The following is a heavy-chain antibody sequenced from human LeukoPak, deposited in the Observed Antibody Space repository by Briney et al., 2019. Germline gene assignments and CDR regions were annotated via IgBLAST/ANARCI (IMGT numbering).Heavy chain of an antibody. J-gene: IGHJ3*02. CDR1: GGTFSSYA. CDR3: ARMVGGWELPAAFDI. Sequence: SVKVSCKASGGTFSSYAISWVRQATGQGLEWMGGIIPIFGTTKYAQKFQGRVTITADESTSTAYMELSSLRSEDTAVYYCARMVGGWELPAAFDIWGQGTMVTVSS. CDR2: IIPIFGTT. V-gene: IGHV1-69*13. D-gene: IGHD1-26*01.